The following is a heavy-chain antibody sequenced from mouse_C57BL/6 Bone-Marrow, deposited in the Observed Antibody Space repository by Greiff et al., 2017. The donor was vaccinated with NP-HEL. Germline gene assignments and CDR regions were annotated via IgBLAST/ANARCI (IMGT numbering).Heavy chain of an antibody. Sequence: VQLQQSGAELARPGASVKLSCKASGYTFTSYGISWVKQRTGQGLEWIGEIYPRSGNTYYNEKFKGKATLTADKSSSTAYMELRSLTSEDSAVYFCARGGGYYYGSSFLFDYWGQGTTLTVSS. D-gene: IGHD1-1*01. J-gene: IGHJ2*01. V-gene: IGHV1-81*01. CDR2: IYPRSGNT. CDR3: ARGGGYYYGSSFLFDY. CDR1: GYTFTSYG.